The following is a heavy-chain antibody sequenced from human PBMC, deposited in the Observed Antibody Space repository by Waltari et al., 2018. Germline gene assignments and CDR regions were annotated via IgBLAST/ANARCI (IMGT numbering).Heavy chain of an antibody. J-gene: IGHJ3*02. D-gene: IGHD3-22*01. Sequence: QVQLQESGPGLVKPSETLSLTCTAPGGSISSYYWSWIRQPPGKGLEWIGYIYYSGSTNYNPSLKSRVTISVDTSKNQFSLKLSSVTAADTAVYYCARDLDSSGADAFDIWGQGTMVTVSS. CDR2: IYYSGST. CDR3: ARDLDSSGADAFDI. CDR1: GGSISSYY. V-gene: IGHV4-59*01.